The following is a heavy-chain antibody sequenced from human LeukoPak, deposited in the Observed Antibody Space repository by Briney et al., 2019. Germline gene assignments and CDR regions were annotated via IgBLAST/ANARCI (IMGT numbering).Heavy chain of an antibody. V-gene: IGHV4-39*07. D-gene: IGHD5-24*01. CDR1: GGSISSSSYY. Sequence: SETLSLTCTVSGGSISSSSYYWGWLRQPPGKGLEWIGSIYYSGSTYYNPSLKSRVTISVDTSKNQFSLKLSSVTAADTAVYYCARDRDGYNYGFDYWGQGTLVTVSS. CDR3: ARDRDGYNYGFDY. J-gene: IGHJ4*02. CDR2: IYYSGST.